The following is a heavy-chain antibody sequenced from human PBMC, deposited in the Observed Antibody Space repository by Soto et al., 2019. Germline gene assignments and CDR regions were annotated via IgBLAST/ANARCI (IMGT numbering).Heavy chain of an antibody. CDR3: ARDDHYCSGGSCYSFGYY. CDR2: IIPIFGTA. J-gene: IGHJ4*02. D-gene: IGHD2-15*01. Sequence: SVKVSCKASGGTFSSYAISWVRQAPGQGLEWMGGIIPIFGTANYAQKFQGRVTITADESTSTAYMELSSLRSEDTAAYYCARDDHYCSGGSCYSFGYYWGQGTLVTVSS. CDR1: GGTFSSYA. V-gene: IGHV1-69*13.